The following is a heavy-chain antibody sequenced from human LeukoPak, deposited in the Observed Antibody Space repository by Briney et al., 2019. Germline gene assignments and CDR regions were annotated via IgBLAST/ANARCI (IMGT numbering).Heavy chain of an antibody. D-gene: IGHD3-10*01. Sequence: GGSLRLSCAASGFTFSSYSMTWVRQAPGKGLEWVSYISSSSSTIYYADSVKGRFTISRDNAKNSLYLQMNSLRAEDTAVYYCARAMVRGVIMDYFDYWGQGTLVTVSS. V-gene: IGHV3-48*01. CDR1: GFTFSSYS. CDR3: ARAMVRGVIMDYFDY. J-gene: IGHJ4*02. CDR2: ISSSSSTI.